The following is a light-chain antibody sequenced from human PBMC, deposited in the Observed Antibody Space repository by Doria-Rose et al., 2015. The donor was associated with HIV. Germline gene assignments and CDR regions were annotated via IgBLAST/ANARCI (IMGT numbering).Light chain of an antibody. Sequence: DIVMTQSSGTLSLSPGERATLSCRASQSFSSTYLAWYQQKPGQAPSLLIYDGSTRATGIPDRFSASGSGTDFTLTINRLEPEDCALYYCHQYGTSWTFGQGTKVDI. CDR1: QSFSSTY. J-gene: IGKJ1*01. V-gene: IGKV3-20*01. CDR2: DGS. CDR3: HQYGTSWT.